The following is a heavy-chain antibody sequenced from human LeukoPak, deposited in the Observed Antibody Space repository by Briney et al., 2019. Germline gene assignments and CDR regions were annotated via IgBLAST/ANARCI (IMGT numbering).Heavy chain of an antibody. CDR2: ISGSGGST. CDR1: GFTFSSYA. Sequence: GGSLRLSCAASGFTFSSYAMSWVRQAPGKGLEWVSAISGSGGSTYYADSVKGRFTISRDNSKNTLYLQMNSLRAEDTAVYYCARDSGSYYRPGVFDYWGQGTLVTVSS. J-gene: IGHJ4*02. D-gene: IGHD1-26*01. V-gene: IGHV3-23*01. CDR3: ARDSGSYYRPGVFDY.